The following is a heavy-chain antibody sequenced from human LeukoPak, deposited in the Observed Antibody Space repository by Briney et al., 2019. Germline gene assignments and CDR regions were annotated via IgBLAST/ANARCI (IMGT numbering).Heavy chain of an antibody. D-gene: IGHD3-3*01. CDR3: AKDHYWSIDY. Sequence: GGSLRLSCAASGFDFSSNWMHWVRRAPGQGLVWVSRIKGDGISTNYADSVKGRFTISRDIAKNTLYLQMNSLRAEDTGVYYCAKDHYWSIDYWGQGTLVTVSS. J-gene: IGHJ4*02. CDR1: GFDFSSNW. V-gene: IGHV3-74*01. CDR2: IKGDGIST.